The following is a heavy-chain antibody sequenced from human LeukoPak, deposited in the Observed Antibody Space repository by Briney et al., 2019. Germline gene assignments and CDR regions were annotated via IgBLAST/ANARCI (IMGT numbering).Heavy chain of an antibody. CDR3: ARGYRSDYGDY. V-gene: IGHV1-69*13. J-gene: IGHJ4*02. CDR1: GYTFTGYY. Sequence: SVKVSCKASGYTFTGYYMHWVRQAPGQGLEWMGGIIPIFGTANYAQKFQGRVAITADESTSTAYMELSSLRSEDTAVYYCARGYRSDYGDYWGQVTLVTVSS. CDR2: IIPIFGTA. D-gene: IGHD4-11*01.